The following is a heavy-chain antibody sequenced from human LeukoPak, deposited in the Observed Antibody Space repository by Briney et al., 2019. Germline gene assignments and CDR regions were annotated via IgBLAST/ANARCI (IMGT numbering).Heavy chain of an antibody. D-gene: IGHD6-13*01. J-gene: IGHJ4*02. CDR2: IKQDGSEK. CDR3: ANPYSSSWYDFDY. Sequence: GGSLRLSCAASGFTFSSYWMIWVRQAPGKGLEWVANIKQDGSEKYYVDSVKGRFTISRDNAKNSVYLQMNSLRAEDTAVYYCANPYSSSWYDFDYWGQGTLVTVSS. V-gene: IGHV3-7*03. CDR1: GFTFSSYW.